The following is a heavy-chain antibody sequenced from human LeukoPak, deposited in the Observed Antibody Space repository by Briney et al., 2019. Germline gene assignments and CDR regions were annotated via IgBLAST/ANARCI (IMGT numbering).Heavy chain of an antibody. CDR1: VGSISSSSYY. CDR2: IYYSGST. J-gene: IGHJ5*02. D-gene: IGHD3-3*01. CDR3: ARVFNYDFWSGYYTPYNWFDP. Sequence: PSETLSLTCTVSVGSISSSSYYWAWIRQPPGKGLEWIGSIYYSGSTYYNPSLKSRVTISVDTSKNQFSLKLSSVTAEDTAVYYCARVFNYDFWSGYYTPYNWFDPWGRGTLVTVSS. V-gene: IGHV4-39*07.